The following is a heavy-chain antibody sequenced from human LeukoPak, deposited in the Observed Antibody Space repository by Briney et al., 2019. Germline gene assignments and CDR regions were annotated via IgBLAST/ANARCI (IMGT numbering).Heavy chain of an antibody. CDR3: AGNYYGSGRPFDY. CDR1: GFTFSSYA. CDR2: ISGSGGST. V-gene: IGHV3-23*01. D-gene: IGHD3-10*01. J-gene: IGHJ4*02. Sequence: GGSLRLSCTASGFTFSSYAMSWVRQAPGKGLEWVSAISGSGGSTYYADSVKGRFTISRDNSKNTLYLQMNSLRAEDTAVYYCAGNYYGSGRPFDYWGQGTLVTVSS.